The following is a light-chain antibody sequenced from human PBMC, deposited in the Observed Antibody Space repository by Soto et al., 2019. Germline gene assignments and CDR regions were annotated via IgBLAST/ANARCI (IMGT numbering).Light chain of an antibody. V-gene: IGKV1-39*01. CDR1: QSISSY. Sequence: DVPMTQSPSSLSASVGDRVTITCRASQSISSYLNWYQQKPGKAPKLLIYAASSLQSGVPSRFSGSGSGTDFTLTISSLQPEDFATYYGQQCYSTPLTFGGGTKVEIK. CDR2: AAS. CDR3: QQCYSTPLT. J-gene: IGKJ4*01.